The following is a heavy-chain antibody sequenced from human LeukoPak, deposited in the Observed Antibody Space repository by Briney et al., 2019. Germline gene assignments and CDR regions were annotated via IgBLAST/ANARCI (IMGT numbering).Heavy chain of an antibody. CDR2: IYYGGST. D-gene: IGHD2-15*01. CDR3: ARQGVDETLVAFDI. V-gene: IGHV4-59*08. J-gene: IGHJ3*02. Sequence: SETLSLTCTVSGGSISSYYWSWIRQPPGKGLEWIGYIYYGGSTNYNPSLKSRVTISVDTSKNQFSLKLSSVTAADTAVYYCARQGVDETLVAFDIWGQGTMVTVSS. CDR1: GGSISSYY.